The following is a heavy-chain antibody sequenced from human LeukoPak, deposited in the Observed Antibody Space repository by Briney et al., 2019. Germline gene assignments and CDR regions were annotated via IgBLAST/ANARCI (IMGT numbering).Heavy chain of an antibody. D-gene: IGHD5-18*01. V-gene: IGHV4-4*02. J-gene: IGHJ6*03. Sequence: SETLSLTCAVSGGSISSSSWWSWVRQPPGKGLEWIGYIDYSGSTNYNPSLKSRVTISVDTSKNQFSLKLSSVTAADTAVYYCATTTEGGYTYDYFYYYYMDVWGKGTTVTISS. CDR2: IDYSGST. CDR1: GGSISSSSW. CDR3: ATTTEGGYTYDYFYYYYMDV.